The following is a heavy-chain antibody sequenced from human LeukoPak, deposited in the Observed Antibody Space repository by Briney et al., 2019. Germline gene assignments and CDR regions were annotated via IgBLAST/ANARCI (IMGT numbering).Heavy chain of an antibody. CDR3: ARGVSTVEGWFDP. Sequence: PSETLSLTCSVSGGAINSGANYWNWIRQPPGKGLEWIGSVDHSGSTYYKSSLKSRVTISVDKSKNQFSLKLSSVTAADTAVYYCARGVSTVEGWFDPWGQGTLVTVSS. CDR1: GGAINSGANY. J-gene: IGHJ5*02. CDR2: VDHSGST. D-gene: IGHD4-23*01. V-gene: IGHV4-30-2*01.